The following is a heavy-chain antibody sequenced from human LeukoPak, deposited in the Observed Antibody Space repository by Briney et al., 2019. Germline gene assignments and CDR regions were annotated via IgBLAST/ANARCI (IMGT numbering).Heavy chain of an antibody. J-gene: IGHJ4*02. CDR3: ARGGMLTTVTIYYFDY. CDR2: IIPIFGTA. Sequence: ASVKVSCKASGGTFSSYAISWVRQAPGQGLEWMGGIIPIFGTANYAQKFQGRVTITADESTSTAYMELSSLRSEDTAAYYCARGGMLTTVTIYYFDYWGQGTLVTVSS. V-gene: IGHV1-69*13. D-gene: IGHD4-17*01. CDR1: GGTFSSYA.